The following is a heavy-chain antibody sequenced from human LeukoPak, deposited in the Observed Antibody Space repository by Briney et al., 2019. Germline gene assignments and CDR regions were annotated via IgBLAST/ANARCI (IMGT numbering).Heavy chain of an antibody. V-gene: IGHV4-30-4*01. D-gene: IGHD2-15*01. Sequence: SQTLSLTCTVSGGSISSGDYYWSWIRQPPGKGLEWIGYIYYSGSTYYNPSLKSRVTISVDTSKNQFSLKLSSVTAADTAVYYCARTVVVVAATDYWSQGTLVTVSS. CDR2: IYYSGST. CDR3: ARTVVVVAATDY. J-gene: IGHJ4*02. CDR1: GGSISSGDYY.